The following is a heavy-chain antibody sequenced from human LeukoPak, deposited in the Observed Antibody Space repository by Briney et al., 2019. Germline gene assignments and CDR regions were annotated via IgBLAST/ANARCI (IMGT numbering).Heavy chain of an antibody. D-gene: IGHD1-26*01. CDR2: IYPSGST. CDR3: ARRGTSYSYYYYYYMDV. CDR1: GGSISSYY. J-gene: IGHJ6*03. Sequence: SETLSLTCTVSGGSISSYYWSWIRQPPGKGLEWIGYIYPSGSTNYNPSLKSRVTISVDTSKNQFSLKLSSVTAADTAVYYCARRGTSYSYYYYYYMDVWGKGTTVTVSS. V-gene: IGHV4-4*09.